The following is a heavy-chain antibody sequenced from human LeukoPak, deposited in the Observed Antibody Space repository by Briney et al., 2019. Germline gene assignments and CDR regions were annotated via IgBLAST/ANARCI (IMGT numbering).Heavy chain of an antibody. D-gene: IGHD6-6*01. CDR3: AREEYSSSTY. V-gene: IGHV3-21*01. CDR1: GFSFSSYS. CDR2: ISGVSSYI. J-gene: IGHJ4*02. Sequence: PGGSLRLSCAASGFSFSSYSMNWVRQAPGKGLEWVSSISGVSSYIYYADSVKGRFTISRDNAKNSLYLQMNSLRAEDTAVYYCAREEYSSSTYWGQGTLVSASS.